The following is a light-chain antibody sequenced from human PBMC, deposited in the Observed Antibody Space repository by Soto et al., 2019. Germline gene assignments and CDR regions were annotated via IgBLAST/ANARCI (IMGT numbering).Light chain of an antibody. CDR2: EDT. J-gene: IGLJ2*01. CDR3: QSYDNSNQEV. V-gene: IGLV6-57*04. Sequence: NFMLIQPHSVSDSPGKTVTISCTRSSGNIASFYVQWYQQRPGSAPTNVIYEDTERPSGVLDRFSGSIDTSSNSASLTISGLKTEDEADYYCQSYDNSNQEVFGGGTKLTVL. CDR1: SGNIASFY.